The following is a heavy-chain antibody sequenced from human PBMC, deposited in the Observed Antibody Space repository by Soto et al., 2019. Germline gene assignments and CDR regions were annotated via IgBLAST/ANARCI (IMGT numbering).Heavy chain of an antibody. D-gene: IGHD3-10*01. V-gene: IGHV3-30-3*01. J-gene: IGHJ4*02. CDR2: ISYDGSNK. CDR1: GFTFSSYA. Sequence: PGGSLRLSCAASGFTFSSYAMHWVRQAPGKGLEWVAVISYDGSNKYYADSVKGRFTISRDNSKNTLYLQMNSLRAEDTAVYYCARSTMVRGVISYWGQGTLVTVSS. CDR3: ARSTMVRGVISY.